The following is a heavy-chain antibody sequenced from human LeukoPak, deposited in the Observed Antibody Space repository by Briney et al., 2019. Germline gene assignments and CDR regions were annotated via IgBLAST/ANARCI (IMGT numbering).Heavy chain of an antibody. V-gene: IGHV6-1*01. CDR2: TYYRSKSYN. J-gene: IGHJ4*02. Sequence: SQTLSLTCAISGDSISSNSAAWHWIRQSPSRGLEWLARTYYRSKSYNDYAVSVKSRITINPDTSKNQFSLQLNSVTPEDTAVYYCARDGGALQGAIDYWGQGTLVTVSS. CDR3: ARDGGALQGAIDY. D-gene: IGHD3-16*01. CDR1: GDSISSNSAA.